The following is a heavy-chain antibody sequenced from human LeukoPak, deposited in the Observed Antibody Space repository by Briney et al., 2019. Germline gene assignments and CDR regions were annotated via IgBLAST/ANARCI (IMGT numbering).Heavy chain of an antibody. Sequence: PSETLSLTCTVSGGSISNYYWSWIRQPPGKGLEWIGYIDYTGYTNYNPSLKSRVTISLDTSKNQFSLKLSSVTAADTAVYYCARDRSLSSGKYYFDSWGQGTLVTVSS. CDR2: IDYTGYT. CDR3: ARDRSLSSGKYYFDS. V-gene: IGHV4-59*01. CDR1: GGSISNYY. J-gene: IGHJ4*02. D-gene: IGHD6-25*01.